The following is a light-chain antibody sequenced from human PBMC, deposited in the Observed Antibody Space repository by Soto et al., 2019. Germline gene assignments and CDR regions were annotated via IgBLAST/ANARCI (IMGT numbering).Light chain of an antibody. V-gene: IGKV1-17*01. Sequence: DIQMTQSPSSLSASVGDRVTITCRASQDIRSDLGWFQQKPGKAPKRLMYAASTLESGVPSRFSGIRSGTEFTLTISSLQPEDFATYYCLQHNSYPFTFVPGTKVDIK. CDR3: LQHNSYPFT. CDR1: QDIRSD. J-gene: IGKJ3*01. CDR2: AAS.